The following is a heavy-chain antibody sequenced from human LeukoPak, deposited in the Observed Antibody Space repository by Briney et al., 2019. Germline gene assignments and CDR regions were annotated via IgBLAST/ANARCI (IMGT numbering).Heavy chain of an antibody. J-gene: IGHJ4*02. CDR1: GFTVSSNY. CDR2: IYSGGST. D-gene: IGHD2-2*01. Sequence: GGSLRLSCAASGFTVSSNYMSWVRQAPGKGLEWVSVIYSGGSTYYADSVKGRFTISRDNAKNSLYLQMNSLRAEDTAVYYCAREYCSSTTCYPFFDYWGQGTLVTVSS. V-gene: IGHV3-66*01. CDR3: AREYCSSTTCYPFFDY.